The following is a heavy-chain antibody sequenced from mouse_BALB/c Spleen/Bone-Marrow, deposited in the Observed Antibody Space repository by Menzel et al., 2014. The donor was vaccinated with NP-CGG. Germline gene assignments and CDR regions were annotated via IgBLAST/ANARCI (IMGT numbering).Heavy chain of an antibody. Sequence: EVKVVESGGGLVQPGGSRKLSCAASGFTFSDYGMAWVRQAPGKGPEWVAFISNLAYSIYYADTVTGRFTISRENAKNTLYLEMSSLRSEDTAMYYCARDHYYGSSYYAMDYWGQGTSVTVSS. V-gene: IGHV5-15*02. CDR2: ISNLAYSI. CDR1: GFTFSDYG. J-gene: IGHJ4*01. D-gene: IGHD1-1*01. CDR3: ARDHYYGSSYYAMDY.